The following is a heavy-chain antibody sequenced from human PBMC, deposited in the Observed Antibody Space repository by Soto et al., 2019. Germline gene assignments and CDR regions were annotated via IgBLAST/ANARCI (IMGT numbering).Heavy chain of an antibody. Sequence: GASVKVSCKASGGTFSSYAISWVRQAPGQGLEWMGGIIPIFGTANYAQKFQGRVTITADESTSTAYMELSSLRSEDTAVYYCARVGGDSSSWYNYFDYWGQGTLVTVSS. J-gene: IGHJ4*02. CDR1: GGTFSSYA. CDR2: IIPIFGTA. D-gene: IGHD6-13*01. V-gene: IGHV1-69*13. CDR3: ARVGGDSSSWYNYFDY.